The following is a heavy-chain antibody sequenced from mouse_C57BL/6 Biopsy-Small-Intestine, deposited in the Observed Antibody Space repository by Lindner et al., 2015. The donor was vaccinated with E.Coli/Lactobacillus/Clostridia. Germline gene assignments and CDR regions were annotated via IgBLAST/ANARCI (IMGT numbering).Heavy chain of an antibody. CDR1: GYAFTNYY. Sequence: SVKVSCKASGYAFTNYYIHWVRQAPGQGLEWMGIINPSSGDTTYAQKFQGRLTMTMDTSTSTVYMELSSLRSKDTAVFYCAVWDYPDSRAGYNGMDVWGQGTTVTVSS. D-gene: IGHD1-1*01. J-gene: IGHJ1*01. CDR3: AVWDYPDSRAGYNGMDV. V-gene: IGHV1-53*01. CDR2: INPSSGDT.